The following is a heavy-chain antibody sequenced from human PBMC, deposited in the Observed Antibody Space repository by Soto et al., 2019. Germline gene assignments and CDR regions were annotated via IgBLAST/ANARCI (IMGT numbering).Heavy chain of an antibody. Sequence: SVKVSCKASGGTFSSDAVSSVRQAPGQGLEWIGGLIPILGTTHYAQKFQGRVTITADESTNTAYMELSSLRSDDTAVYYCARASGYVSGWYHDYWGQGTRVTVSS. V-gene: IGHV1-69*13. D-gene: IGHD6-19*01. CDR2: LIPILGTT. CDR3: ARASGYVSGWYHDY. CDR1: GGTFSSDA. J-gene: IGHJ4*02.